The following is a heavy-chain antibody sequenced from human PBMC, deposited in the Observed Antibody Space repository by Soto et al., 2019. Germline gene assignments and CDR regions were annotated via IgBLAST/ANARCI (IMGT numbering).Heavy chain of an antibody. CDR3: ARVPTYYDFWSGYSPDYYYYMDV. CDR2: MNPNSGNT. D-gene: IGHD3-3*01. J-gene: IGHJ6*03. Sequence: GASVKVSCKASGYTFTSYDINWARQATGQGLERMGWMNPNSGNTGYAQKFQGRVTMTRNTSISTAYMELSSLRSEDTAVYYCARVPTYYDFWSGYSPDYYYYMDVWGKGTTVTVSS. CDR1: GYTFTSYD. V-gene: IGHV1-8*01.